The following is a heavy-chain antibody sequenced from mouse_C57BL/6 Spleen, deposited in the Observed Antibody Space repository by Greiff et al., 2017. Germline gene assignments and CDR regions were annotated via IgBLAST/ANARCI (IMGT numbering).Heavy chain of an antibody. Sequence: VQLVESGAELVKPGASVKISCKASGYAFSSYWMNWVKQRPGKGLEWIGQIYPGDGDTNYNGKFKGKATLTADKSSSTAYMQLSSLTSEDSAVYFCARSPIYDGYYGDYWGQGTTLTVSS. D-gene: IGHD2-3*01. CDR3: ARSPIYDGYYGDY. J-gene: IGHJ2*01. V-gene: IGHV1-80*01. CDR2: IYPGDGDT. CDR1: GYAFSSYW.